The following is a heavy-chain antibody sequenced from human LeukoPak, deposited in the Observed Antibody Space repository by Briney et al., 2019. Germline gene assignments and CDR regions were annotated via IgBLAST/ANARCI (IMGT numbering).Heavy chain of an antibody. CDR3: ARTIFGVADYYYYYMDV. V-gene: IGHV4-31*03. J-gene: IGHJ6*03. CDR1: GGSISSGGYY. Sequence: SETLSLTCTVSGGSISSGGYYWSWIRQHPGKGLEWIGYIYYSGSTYYNPSLKSRVTISVDTSKNQFSLKLSSVTAADTAVYYCARTIFGVADYYYYYMDVWGKGTTVTVSS. CDR2: IYYSGST. D-gene: IGHD3-3*01.